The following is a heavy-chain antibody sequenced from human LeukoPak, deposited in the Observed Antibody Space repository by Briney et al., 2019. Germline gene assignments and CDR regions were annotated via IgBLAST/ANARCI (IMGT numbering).Heavy chain of an antibody. Sequence: PGGSLRLSCAASGFTFSSYALSWVREAPGVGQQWVSAISHAGGGTYYADSVRGRFTISRDNSKNTLFLQMSGLRADDTAVYYCARDRTSYYDSSAYLYWGQGTLVTVSS. CDR3: ARDRTSYYDSSAYLY. D-gene: IGHD3-22*01. V-gene: IGHV3-23*01. CDR1: GFTFSSYA. CDR2: ISHAGGGT. J-gene: IGHJ4*02.